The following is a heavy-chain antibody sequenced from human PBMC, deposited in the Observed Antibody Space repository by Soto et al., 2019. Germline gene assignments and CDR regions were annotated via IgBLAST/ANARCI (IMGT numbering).Heavy chain of an antibody. CDR2: IKSKTDGGTT. J-gene: IGHJ3*02. Sequence: GGSLRLSCAASGFTFSNAWMNWVRQAPGKGLEWVGRIKSKTDGGTTDYAAPVKGRFTISRDNSKNTLYLQMNSLRAEDTAVYYCARANSGVLYDYIWGSYRAGDAFDIWGQGTMVTVSS. CDR3: ARANSGVLYDYIWGSYRAGDAFDI. D-gene: IGHD3-16*02. CDR1: GFTFSNAW. V-gene: IGHV3-15*07.